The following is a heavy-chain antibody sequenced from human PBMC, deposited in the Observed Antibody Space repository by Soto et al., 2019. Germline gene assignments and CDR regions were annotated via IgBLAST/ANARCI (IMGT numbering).Heavy chain of an antibody. V-gene: IGHV2-5*02. D-gene: IGHD6-19*01. Sequence: SGPTLVNPTQTLTLTCTFSGFSLSTSGVGLGWIRQPPGKALEWLVLIYWDDDKRYSPSLESRLTIIQDTSKNQVVLIMTNMDPADTATYFCAHRLEYSSDWNAGYSDYWGQGTLVTVS. CDR3: AHRLEYSSDWNAGYSDY. J-gene: IGHJ4*02. CDR2: IYWDDDK. CDR1: GFSLSTSGVG.